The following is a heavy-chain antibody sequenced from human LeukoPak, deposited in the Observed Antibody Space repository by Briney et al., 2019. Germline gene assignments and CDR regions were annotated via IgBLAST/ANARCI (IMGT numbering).Heavy chain of an antibody. J-gene: IGHJ4*02. V-gene: IGHV5-51*01. D-gene: IGHD3-3*01. Sequence: GESLKISCKGSGYGFSDYWIGWARQMPGKGLEWMGIIYSGDSATTYNPSFQGQVTISADKSISTAYLQWSSLKASDTAIYYCARHRGSGYYDYWGQGTLVTVSS. CDR3: ARHRGSGYYDY. CDR1: GYGFSDYW. CDR2: IYSGDSAT.